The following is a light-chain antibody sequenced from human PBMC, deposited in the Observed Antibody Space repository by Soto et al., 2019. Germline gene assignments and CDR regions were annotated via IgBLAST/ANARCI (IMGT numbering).Light chain of an antibody. J-gene: IGKJ3*01. CDR3: QQYDNLPFT. CDR1: QDIKNY. V-gene: IGKV1-33*01. CDR2: DAS. Sequence: DIQMTQSPSSLSASVEDRVTITCQASQDIKNYLNWYQQKPGKAPKLLIYDASNLETGVPSRFSGSGSGTDFTFTISSLQAEVIATYYCQQYDNLPFTFGPGTKVDIK.